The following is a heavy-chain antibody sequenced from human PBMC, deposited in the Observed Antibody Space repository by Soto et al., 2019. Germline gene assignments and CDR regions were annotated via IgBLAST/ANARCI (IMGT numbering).Heavy chain of an antibody. V-gene: IGHV3-23*01. D-gene: IGHD3-3*01. J-gene: IGHJ2*01. CDR2: ISGSGGST. CDR1: GFTFSSYA. Sequence: GGSLRLSCAASGFTFSSYAMSWVRQAPGKGLEWVSAISGSGGSTYYADSVKGRFTISRDNSKNTLYLQMNSLRAEDTAVYYCAKSFLTNYGFQGNWYFDLWGRGTLVTVSS. CDR3: AKSFLTNYGFQGNWYFDL.